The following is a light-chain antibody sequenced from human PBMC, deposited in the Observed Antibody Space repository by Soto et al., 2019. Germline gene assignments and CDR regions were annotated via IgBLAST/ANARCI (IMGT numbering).Light chain of an antibody. V-gene: IGLV2-23*01. CDR3: CSYAGSSNLI. CDR2: ETN. J-gene: IGLJ2*01. CDR1: STNIGNYNL. Sequence: QAALRQPGSVCGSPGQSITISCTGISTNIGNYNLVSWYQQHPGKAPKLIIYETNKRPSEVSNRFSGSKSGNTASLTISGLQAEEEADYHCCSYAGSSNLIFGGGTKVTVL.